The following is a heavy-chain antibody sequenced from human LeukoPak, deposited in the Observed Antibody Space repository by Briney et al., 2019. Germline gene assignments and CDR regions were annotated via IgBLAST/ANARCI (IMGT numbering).Heavy chain of an antibody. V-gene: IGHV4-34*01. D-gene: IGHD3-10*01. CDR1: SGSFSGYY. CDR3: ARRRVGFGGAVRLNYDYYMDV. Sequence: SETLSLTCGAYSGSFSGYYWSWIRQSPGKGLEWIGEINHSGSTNYKPSLKSRVTISVDTAKTQFSLKMSSMTAADTAVYYCARRRVGFGGAVRLNYDYYMDVWGKGTTVTISS. CDR2: INHSGST. J-gene: IGHJ6*03.